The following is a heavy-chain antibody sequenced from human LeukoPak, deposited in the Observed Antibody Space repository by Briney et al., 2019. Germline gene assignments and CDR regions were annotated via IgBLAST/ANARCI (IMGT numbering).Heavy chain of an antibody. Sequence: GGTLRLSCAASGFFFSNYAMSWVRQAPGKGLEWVSGISDSGSSTYYADSVKGRFTISRDNSKNTLYLQMNSLRAEDTAVYFCARTGNPAIGEYWGQGTLVTVSS. J-gene: IGHJ4*02. CDR3: ARTGNPAIGEY. CDR1: GFFFSNYA. CDR2: ISDSGSST. V-gene: IGHV3-23*01. D-gene: IGHD1-1*01.